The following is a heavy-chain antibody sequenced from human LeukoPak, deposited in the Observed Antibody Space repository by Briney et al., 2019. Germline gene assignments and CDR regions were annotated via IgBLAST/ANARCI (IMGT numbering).Heavy chain of an antibody. CDR3: ARGTAAHDY. CDR1: GGSISSYY. Sequence: PSETLSLTCTVSGGSISSYYWSWIRQPPGKGLEWIGYIYYSGSTNYNPSLKSRVTISVDTSKNQFSLKLSSVTAADTAVYYCARGTAAHDYWGQGTLVTVSS. J-gene: IGHJ4*02. V-gene: IGHV4-59*01. CDR2: IYYSGST.